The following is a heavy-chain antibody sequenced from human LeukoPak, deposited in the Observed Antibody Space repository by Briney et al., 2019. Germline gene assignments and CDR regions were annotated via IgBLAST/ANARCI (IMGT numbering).Heavy chain of an antibody. V-gene: IGHV4-4*07. CDR2: IYTSGST. J-gene: IGHJ6*03. CDR1: GGSISSYY. CDR3: ARGSGYDFWSGRLYYYYYMDV. D-gene: IGHD3-3*01. Sequence: PSETLSLTCTVSGGSISSYYWSWIRQPAGKGLEWIGRIYTSGSTNYNPSLKSRVTMSVDTSKNQFSLKLSSVTAADTAVYYCARGSGYDFWSGRLYYYYYMDVWGKGTTVTVSS.